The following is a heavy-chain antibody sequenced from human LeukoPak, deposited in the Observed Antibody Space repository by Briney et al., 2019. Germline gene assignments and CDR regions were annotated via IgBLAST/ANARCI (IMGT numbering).Heavy chain of an antibody. CDR1: GGSISSYY. CDR3: ARGSGEVATIADY. CDR2: IYYSGST. Sequence: PSETLSLTCTVSGGSISSYYWSWIRQPPGKGLEWIGYIYYSGSTNYNPSLKSRVTISVDTSKNQFSLKLSSVTAADTAMYYCARGSGEVATIADYWGQGTLVTVSS. J-gene: IGHJ4*02. V-gene: IGHV4-59*01. D-gene: IGHD5-24*01.